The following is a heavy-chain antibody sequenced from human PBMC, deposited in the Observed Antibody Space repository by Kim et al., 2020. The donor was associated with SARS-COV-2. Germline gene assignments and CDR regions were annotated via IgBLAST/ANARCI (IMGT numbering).Heavy chain of an antibody. Sequence: GGSLRLSCAASGFTFSSYAMSWVRQAPGKGLEWVSAISGSGGSTYYADSVKGRFTISRDNSKNTLYLQMNSLRAEDTAVYYCAKEMHYYDSSGYYYYYYGMDVWGQGTTVTVSS. CDR1: GFTFSSYA. D-gene: IGHD3-22*01. J-gene: IGHJ6*02. V-gene: IGHV3-23*01. CDR2: ISGSGGST. CDR3: AKEMHYYDSSGYYYYYYGMDV.